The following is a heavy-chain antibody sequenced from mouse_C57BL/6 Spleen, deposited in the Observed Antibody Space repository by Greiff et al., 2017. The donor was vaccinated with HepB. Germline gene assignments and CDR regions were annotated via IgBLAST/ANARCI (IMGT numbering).Heavy chain of an antibody. CDR2: IDPSDSYT. CDR1: GYTFTSYW. D-gene: IGHD2-4*01. Sequence: VQLQQPGAELVMPGASVKLSCKASGYTFTSYWMHWVKQRPGQGLEWIGEIDPSDSYTNYNQKFKGKSTLTVDKSPSTAYMQLSSLTSEDSAVYYCARGGLNRLFAYWGQGTLVTVSA. J-gene: IGHJ3*01. CDR3: ARGGLNRLFAY. V-gene: IGHV1-69*01.